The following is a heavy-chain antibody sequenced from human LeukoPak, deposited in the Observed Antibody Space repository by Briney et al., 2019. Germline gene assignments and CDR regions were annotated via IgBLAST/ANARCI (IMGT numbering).Heavy chain of an antibody. CDR1: GFTFSSYV. J-gene: IGHJ6*04. D-gene: IGHD3-10*02. CDR3: AELGITMIGGV. CDR2: ISSSGSTI. Sequence: GGSLRLSCAASGFTFSSYVMSWVRQAPGKGLEWVSYISSSGSTIYYADSVKGRFTISRDNAKNSLYLQMNSLRAEDTAVHYCAELGITMIGGVWGKGTTVTISS. V-gene: IGHV3-48*03.